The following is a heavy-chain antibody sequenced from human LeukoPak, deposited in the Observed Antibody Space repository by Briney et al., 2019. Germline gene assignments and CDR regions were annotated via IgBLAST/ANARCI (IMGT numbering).Heavy chain of an antibody. J-gene: IGHJ1*01. CDR2: INHSGST. CDR1: GGSISSYY. V-gene: IGHV4-34*01. CDR3: ARGRGITMIVASTRYFQH. Sequence: PSETLSLTCTVSGGSISSYYWSWIRQPPGKGLEWIGEINHSGSTNYNPALKSRVTISVDTSKNQFSLKLSSVTDADTAVYYCARGRGITMIVASTRYFQHWGQGTLVTVSS. D-gene: IGHD3-22*01.